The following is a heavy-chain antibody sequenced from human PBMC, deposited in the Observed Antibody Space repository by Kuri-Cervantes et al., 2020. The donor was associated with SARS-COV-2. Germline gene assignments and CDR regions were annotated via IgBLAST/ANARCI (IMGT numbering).Heavy chain of an antibody. CDR2: IYYSGST. V-gene: IGHV4-39*01. Sequence: SETLSLTCTVSGGSISSSSYYWGWIRQPPGKGLEWIGSIYYSGSTYYNPSLKSRVTISVDTSKNQFSLKLSSVTAADTAVYYCARSLGYCSSTSCELDYWGQGTLVTVSS. D-gene: IGHD2-2*01. J-gene: IGHJ4*02. CDR3: ARSLGYCSSTSCELDY. CDR1: GGSISSSSYY.